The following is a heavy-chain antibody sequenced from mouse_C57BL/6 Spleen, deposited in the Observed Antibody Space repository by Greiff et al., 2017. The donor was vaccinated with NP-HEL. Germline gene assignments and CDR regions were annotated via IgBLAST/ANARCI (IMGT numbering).Heavy chain of an antibody. CDR3: AKTSYDGYYFDY. V-gene: IGHV2-5*01. D-gene: IGHD2-3*01. CDR2: IWRGGST. Sequence: VPLVESGPGLVQPSQRLSITCTVSGFSLTSYGVHWVRQSPGKGLEWLGVIWRGGSTDYNAAFIFRLSITKDNPKSQVFFKMNSLQADDTAIYYCAKTSYDGYYFDYWGQGTTLTVSS. J-gene: IGHJ2*01. CDR1: GFSLTSYG.